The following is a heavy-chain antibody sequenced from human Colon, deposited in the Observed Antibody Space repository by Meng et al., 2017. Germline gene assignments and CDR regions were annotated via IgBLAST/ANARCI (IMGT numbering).Heavy chain of an antibody. Sequence: QSQEAGPGLVRPSETLSLTCTVSGGSVSSGTYYWSWIRQPPGKVLEWIGCIYYSGTTNYNPSLKSRVTISVDTSKNQFSLKLSSVTPADTAVYFCARDRVPGKYWGQGTLVTVSS. V-gene: IGHV4-61*01. CDR1: GGSVSSGTYY. CDR3: ARDRVPGKY. D-gene: IGHD1-14*01. CDR2: IYYSGTT. J-gene: IGHJ4*02.